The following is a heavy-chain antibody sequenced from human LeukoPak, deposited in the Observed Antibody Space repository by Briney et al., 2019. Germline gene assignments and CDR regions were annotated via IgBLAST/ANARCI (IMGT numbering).Heavy chain of an antibody. CDR3: ARDPGGTDDY. CDR1: GFTFSEYY. V-gene: IGHV3-11*01. J-gene: IGHJ4*02. Sequence: GGSLRLSCAASGFTFSEYYMSWIRQAPGEGLEWVSYISSSGNIIYYADSVKGRFTLSRDNAKNSLYLQMNSLRAEDTAVYYCARDPGGTDDYWGQGTLVTVSS. D-gene: IGHD1-1*01. CDR2: ISSSGNII.